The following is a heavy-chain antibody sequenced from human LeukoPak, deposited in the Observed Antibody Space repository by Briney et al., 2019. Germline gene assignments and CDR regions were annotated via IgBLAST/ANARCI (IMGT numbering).Heavy chain of an antibody. Sequence: GGSLRLSCAASGFTFSSYEMNWVRQAPGKGLEWVSYISSSGSTIYYADSVKGRFTISRDNAKNSLYLQMNSLRAEDTAVYYCARDPTWYSSSWGLNYFDYWGQGTLVTVSS. D-gene: IGHD6-13*01. J-gene: IGHJ4*02. CDR2: ISSSGSTI. CDR1: GFTFSSYE. V-gene: IGHV3-48*03. CDR3: ARDPTWYSSSWGLNYFDY.